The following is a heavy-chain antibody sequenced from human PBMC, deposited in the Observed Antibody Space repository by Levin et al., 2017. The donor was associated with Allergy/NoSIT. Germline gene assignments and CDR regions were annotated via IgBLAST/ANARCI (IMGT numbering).Heavy chain of an antibody. D-gene: IGHD3-10*01. V-gene: IGHV1-69*13. CDR3: AGEPNYCSGSHYNIDAFDI. CDR2: VIPIFGTA. Sequence: SVKVSCKASGGTFSNYAFTWVRQAPGQGLEWVGRVIPIFGTANYAQTFQGRVTITADESASIAYMELSSLTSEDTAVYYEAGEPNYCSGSHYNIDAFDIWGQGTMVTVSS. J-gene: IGHJ3*02. CDR1: GGTFSNYA.